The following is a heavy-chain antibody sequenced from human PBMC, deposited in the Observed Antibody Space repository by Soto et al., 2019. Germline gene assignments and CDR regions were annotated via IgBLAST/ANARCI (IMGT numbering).Heavy chain of an antibody. CDR3: ASGQTRDDIVLVPAAMSFDY. J-gene: IGHJ4*02. Sequence: QVQLVESGGGVVQPGRSLRLSCAASGFTFSSYAMHWVRQAPGKGLEWVAVISYDGSNKYYADSVKGRFTISRDNSKNTXYXXMNSLRAEDTAVYYCASGQTRDDIVLVPAAMSFDYWGQGTLVTVSS. D-gene: IGHD2-2*01. CDR1: GFTFSSYA. V-gene: IGHV3-30-3*01. CDR2: ISYDGSNK.